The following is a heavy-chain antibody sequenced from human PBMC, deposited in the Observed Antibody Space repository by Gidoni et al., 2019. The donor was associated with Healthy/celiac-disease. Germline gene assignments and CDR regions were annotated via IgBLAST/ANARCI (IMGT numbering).Heavy chain of an antibody. CDR2: IYYSGST. D-gene: IGHD5-12*01. Sequence: QLQLQESGPGLVKPSETLSLTCTVPGGSISSSSYYWGWIRKPPGQGLDWIGRIYYSGSTSYSPSLKSRITISVDTSKHQFSLKLSSVTAADTAVYYCARGGRRWLHLEAEYFQHWGQGTLVTVSS. V-gene: IGHV4-39*01. CDR1: GGSISSSSYY. J-gene: IGHJ1*01. CDR3: ARGGRRWLHLEAEYFQH.